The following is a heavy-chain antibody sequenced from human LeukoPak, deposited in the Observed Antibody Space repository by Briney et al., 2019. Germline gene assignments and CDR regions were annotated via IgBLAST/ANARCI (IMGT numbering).Heavy chain of an antibody. J-gene: IGHJ4*02. V-gene: IGHV1-18*01. D-gene: IGHD5-24*01. Sequence: GASVKVSCKASGYTFTSYGISWVRQAPGQGLEWMGWISAYNGNTNYAQKLQGRVTMTTDTSTSTAYMELRSLRSDDTAMYYCARSPPDGYNHHFDYWGQGTLVTVSS. CDR1: GYTFTSYG. CDR3: ARSPPDGYNHHFDY. CDR2: ISAYNGNT.